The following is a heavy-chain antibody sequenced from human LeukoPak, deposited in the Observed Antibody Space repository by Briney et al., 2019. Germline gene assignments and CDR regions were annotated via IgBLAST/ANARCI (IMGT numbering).Heavy chain of an antibody. Sequence: GASVKVSCKASGYTFTSYYMHWVRQAPGQGLEWMGIINPSGGSTSYAQKFQGRVTMTRDMSTSTVYMELSSLRSEDTAVYYCARDRNSEYSSSGDNYYFDYWGQGTLVTVSS. V-gene: IGHV1-46*01. D-gene: IGHD6-6*01. CDR3: ARDRNSEYSSSGDNYYFDY. CDR1: GYTFTSYY. J-gene: IGHJ4*02. CDR2: INPSGGST.